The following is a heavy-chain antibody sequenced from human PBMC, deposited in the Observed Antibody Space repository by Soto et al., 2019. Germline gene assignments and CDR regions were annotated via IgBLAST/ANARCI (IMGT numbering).Heavy chain of an antibody. Sequence: SQTLSLTCAISGDSVSSNSAAWNWIRQSPSRGLEWLGRTYYRSKWYNDYAVSVKSRITINPDTSKNQFSLQRNSVTPEDTAVYYCARAPSSTTQHSPAYFYYYYYGMDVWGQGTTVTVSS. D-gene: IGHD2-2*01. V-gene: IGHV6-1*01. CDR2: TYYRSKWYN. CDR3: ARAPSSTTQHSPAYFYYYYYGMDV. CDR1: GDSVSSNSAA. J-gene: IGHJ6*02.